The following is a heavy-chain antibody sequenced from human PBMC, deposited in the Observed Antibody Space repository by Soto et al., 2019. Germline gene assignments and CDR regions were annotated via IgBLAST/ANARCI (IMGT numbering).Heavy chain of an antibody. J-gene: IGHJ4*02. CDR2: IWYDGSNK. Sequence: GGSLRLSCAASGFTFSIYGMHWVGQGPGKGLEWVAVIWYDGSNKYYADSVKGRFTISRDNSKNTLYLQMNSLRAEDTAVYYCAKDLGAAAAPYDYWGQGTLVTVSS. CDR3: AKDLGAAAAPYDY. CDR1: GFTFSIYG. V-gene: IGHV3-33*06. D-gene: IGHD6-13*01.